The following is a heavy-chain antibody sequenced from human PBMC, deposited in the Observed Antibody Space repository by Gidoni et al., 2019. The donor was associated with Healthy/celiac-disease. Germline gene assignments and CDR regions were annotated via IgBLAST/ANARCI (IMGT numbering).Heavy chain of an antibody. CDR2: ISWNSGSI. Sequence: EVQLVESGGGLVQPGRYLRLSCAAPGFPFADYAMPWVRQAPGKGLEVVSGISWNSGSIGYADSVKGRFTISRDNAKNSLYLQMNSLRAEDTALYYCAKDHRQWLPMMAKGYWYFDLWGRGTLVTVSS. CDR1: GFPFADYA. J-gene: IGHJ2*01. CDR3: AKDHRQWLPMMAKGYWYFDL. V-gene: IGHV3-9*01. D-gene: IGHD6-19*01.